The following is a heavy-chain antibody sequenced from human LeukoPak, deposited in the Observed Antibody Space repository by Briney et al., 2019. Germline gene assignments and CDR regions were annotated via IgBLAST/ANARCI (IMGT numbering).Heavy chain of an antibody. Sequence: SETLSLTCTVSGGSVSSGRYYWTWIRQPPGKGLEWIGYIYDSGSTNYNPSLKSRVTISIDTSKNQFSLKLNSVTAADTAVYYCAKGILEGATGYSFDYWGQGTLVTVSA. CDR1: GGSVSSGRYY. D-gene: IGHD1-26*01. J-gene: IGHJ4*02. CDR3: AKGILEGATGYSFDY. CDR2: IYDSGST. V-gene: IGHV4-61*01.